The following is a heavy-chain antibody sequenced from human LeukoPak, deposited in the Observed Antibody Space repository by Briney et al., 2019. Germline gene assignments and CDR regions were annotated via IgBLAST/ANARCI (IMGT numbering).Heavy chain of an antibody. Sequence: PGGSLRLSCAASGFTFDDYAMHWVRQAPGKGLEWVSGISWNSGSIGYADSVKGRFTISRDNAKNSLYLQMNSLRAEDTALYYCAKGYSKDYDYWGQGTLVTVSS. V-gene: IGHV3-9*01. J-gene: IGHJ4*02. CDR3: AKGYSKDYDY. CDR2: ISWNSGSI. CDR1: GFTFDDYA. D-gene: IGHD1-1*01.